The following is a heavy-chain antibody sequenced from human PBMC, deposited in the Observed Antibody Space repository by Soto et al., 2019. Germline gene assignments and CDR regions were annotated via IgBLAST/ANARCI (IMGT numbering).Heavy chain of an antibody. V-gene: IGHV5-51*01. CDR3: ARTIPDLSDFWSGYYSKYYYYYMDV. J-gene: IGHJ6*03. D-gene: IGHD3-3*01. Sequence: PGESLKISCKGSGYSFTSYWIGWVRQMPGKGLEWMGIIYPGDSDTRYSPSFQGQVTISADESISTAYLQWSSLKASDTAMYYCARTIPDLSDFWSGYYSKYYYYYMDVWGKGTTVTVSS. CDR1: GYSFTSYW. CDR2: IYPGDSDT.